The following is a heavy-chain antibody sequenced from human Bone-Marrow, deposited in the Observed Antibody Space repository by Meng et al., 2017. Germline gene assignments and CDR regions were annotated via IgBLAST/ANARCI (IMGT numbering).Heavy chain of an antibody. D-gene: IGHD3-10*01. CDR2: PYYSGST. Sequence: QLHLQESGPGLVKPSQTLSTPCTFSDGSIDSVDYYWYWNRQPPGKGLEWIVHPYYSGSTYYNPSLKSRVTISIDTSKNQFSLKLSSVTAADATVFYCARAFSGPLDSWGRGTLVTVSS. J-gene: IGHJ4*02. CDR3: ARAFSGPLDS. CDR1: DGSIDSVDYY. V-gene: IGHV4-30-4*01.